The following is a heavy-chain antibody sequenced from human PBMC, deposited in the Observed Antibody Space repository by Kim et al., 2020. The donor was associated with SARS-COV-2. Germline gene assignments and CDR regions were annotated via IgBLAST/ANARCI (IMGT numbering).Heavy chain of an antibody. CDR3: SKASGWLPRY. D-gene: IGHD6-19*01. V-gene: IGHV3-43*02. Sequence: GFSFSFSCAASGFICSYSVILWVFFSLFLLLEWVALVSGDGGTTYYADSVKGRFTISRDNSPDSLYLQMNSLRTDDTAFYYCSKASGWLPRYWGQGTLVTVSS. J-gene: IGHJ4*02. CDR2: VSGDGGTT. CDR1: GFICSYSV.